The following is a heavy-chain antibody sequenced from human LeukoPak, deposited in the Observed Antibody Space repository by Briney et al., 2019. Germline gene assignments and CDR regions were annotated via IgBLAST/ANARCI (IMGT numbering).Heavy chain of an antibody. CDR2: ISAYNGNT. CDR1: GYTFTSYG. J-gene: IGHJ4*02. V-gene: IGHV1-18*01. D-gene: IGHD6-19*01. Sequence: EASVKVSCKASGYTFTSYGISWVRQAPGQGLEWMGWISAYNGNTNYAQKLQGRVTMTTDTSTSTAYMELRSLRSDDTAVYYCARDQGSGWTPPFDYWGQGTLVTVSS. CDR3: ARDQGSGWTPPFDY.